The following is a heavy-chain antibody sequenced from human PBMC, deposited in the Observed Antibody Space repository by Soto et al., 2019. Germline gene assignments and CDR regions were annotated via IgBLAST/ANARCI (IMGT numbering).Heavy chain of an antibody. CDR3: ARDRHYYDSSGYYFDY. D-gene: IGHD3-22*01. Sequence: QVQLVQSGAEVKKPGSSVKVSCKASGGTFSSYAISWVRQAPGQGHEWMGGIIPIFGTANYAQKFQGRVTITADKSTSTAYMELSSLRSEDTAVYYCARDRHYYDSSGYYFDYWGQGTLVTVSS. CDR1: GGTFSSYA. V-gene: IGHV1-69*06. J-gene: IGHJ4*02. CDR2: IIPIFGTA.